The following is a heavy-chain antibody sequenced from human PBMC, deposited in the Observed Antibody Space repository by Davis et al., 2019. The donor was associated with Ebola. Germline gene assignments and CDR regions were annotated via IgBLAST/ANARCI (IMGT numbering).Heavy chain of an antibody. J-gene: IGHJ6*04. CDR1: GGSFSGYY. V-gene: IGHV4-34*01. D-gene: IGHD3-10*01. CDR2: INHSGST. CDR3: ARGRGDGMDV. Sequence: MPSETLSLTCAVYGGSFSGYYWSWIRQPPGKGLEWIGEINHSGSTNYNPSLKNRVTISLDTSKNQISLKLRSVTAADTAVYYCARGRGDGMDVWGKGTTVTVSS.